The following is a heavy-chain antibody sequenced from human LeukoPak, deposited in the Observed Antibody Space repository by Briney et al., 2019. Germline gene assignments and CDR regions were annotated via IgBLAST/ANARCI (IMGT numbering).Heavy chain of an antibody. CDR2: ISYSGST. J-gene: IGHJ4*02. CDR3: ARHRHSHCYDY. V-gene: IGHV4-59*04. Sequence: SETLSLTCTVSGGSFSSYYWSWIRQPPGKGLEWVGSISYSGSTYYNPSLKSRVTMPADTSNNHFSLKLTSVTAADTAVYYCARHRHSHCYDYWGQGTLVTVTS. D-gene: IGHD5-18*01. CDR1: GGSFSSYY.